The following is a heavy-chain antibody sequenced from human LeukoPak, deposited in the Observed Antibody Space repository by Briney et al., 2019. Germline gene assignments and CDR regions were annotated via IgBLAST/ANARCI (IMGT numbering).Heavy chain of an antibody. CDR1: GGSVSSGSYY. CDR2: IYCSGST. Sequence: PSETLSLTCTVSGGSVSSGSYYWSWIRQPPGKGLEWIGYIYCSGSTNYNPSLKSRVTISVDTSKNQFSLKLSSVTAADTAVYYCARGHCSSTRCYPIDYWGQGTLVTVSS. D-gene: IGHD2-2*01. J-gene: IGHJ4*02. CDR3: ARGHCSSTRCYPIDY. V-gene: IGHV4-61*01.